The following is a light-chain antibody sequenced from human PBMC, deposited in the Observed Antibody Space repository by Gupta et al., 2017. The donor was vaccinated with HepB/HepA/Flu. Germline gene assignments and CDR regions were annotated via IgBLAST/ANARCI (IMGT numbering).Light chain of an antibody. V-gene: IGKV1-5*03. Sequence: DIQMTQSPSTLSASVGDRVTITCRASQRISSWLAWYQQKPGKAPKVLIYEASTLESGVPSRFSGSGSGTEFTLTINSLQPDDFATYYCQQYNSYSRTFGQGTKVEIK. CDR3: QQYNSYSRT. CDR2: EAS. CDR1: QRISSW. J-gene: IGKJ1*01.